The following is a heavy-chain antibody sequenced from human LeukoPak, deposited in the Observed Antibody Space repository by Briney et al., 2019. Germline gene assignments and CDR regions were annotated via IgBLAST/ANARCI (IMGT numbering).Heavy chain of an antibody. CDR2: ISYDGSNK. Sequence: PGGSLRLSCAASGFTFSSYAMHWVRQAPGKGLEWVAVISYDGSNKYYADSVKGRFTISGDNSKNTLYLQMNGLRAEDTAVYYCAKEEYYYDSSGFLDYWGQGTLVTVSS. CDR1: GFTFSSYA. J-gene: IGHJ4*02. CDR3: AKEEYYYDSSGFLDY. V-gene: IGHV3-30-3*01. D-gene: IGHD3-22*01.